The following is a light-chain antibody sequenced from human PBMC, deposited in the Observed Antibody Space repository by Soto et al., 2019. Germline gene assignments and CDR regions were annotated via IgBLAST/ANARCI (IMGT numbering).Light chain of an antibody. V-gene: IGLV2-14*03. CDR1: SSDVGGYNF. Sequence: QSALTQPASVSGSPGQSITISCTGTSSDVGGYNFVSWYQQHPGKAPKLMIYDVSTRPSGVSNRFSGSKSGNTASLTISGLHIEDEAGYYCSSFTSSNTLVFGGRTKLTVL. J-gene: IGLJ2*01. CDR2: DVS. CDR3: SSFTSSNTLV.